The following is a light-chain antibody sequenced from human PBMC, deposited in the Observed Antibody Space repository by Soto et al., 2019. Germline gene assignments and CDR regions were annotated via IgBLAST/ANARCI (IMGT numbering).Light chain of an antibody. CDR1: QSIDKY. CDR2: AAS. J-gene: IGKJ1*01. CDR3: QQSYSSPGT. Sequence: DIQMTQSPSSLSASVGERVTITCRASQSIDKYLNWYKHKPGKAPYLLIYAASHLRSGVPTRFSGSGTGTSFPLTISSLQYEDLATYYCQQSYSSPGTFGRGTKVELK. V-gene: IGKV1-39*01.